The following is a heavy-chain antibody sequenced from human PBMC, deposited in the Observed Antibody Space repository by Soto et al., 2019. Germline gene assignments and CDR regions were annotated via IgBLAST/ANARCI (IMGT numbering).Heavy chain of an antibody. CDR1: GGSISSYY. Sequence: PSETLSLTCTVSGGSISSYYWSWIRQPPGKGLEWIGYIYYSGSTNYNPSLKSRVTISVDTSKNQFSLKLSSVTAADTAVYYCARAPILSLFDYWGQGTLVTVSS. CDR3: ARAPILSLFDY. V-gene: IGHV4-59*01. J-gene: IGHJ4*02. CDR2: IYYSGST.